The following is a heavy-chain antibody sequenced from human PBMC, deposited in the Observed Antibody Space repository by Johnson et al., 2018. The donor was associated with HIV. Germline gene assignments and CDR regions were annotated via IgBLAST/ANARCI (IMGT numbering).Heavy chain of an antibody. Sequence: QVQLVESGGGVVQPGRSLRLSCAASGFTFSSYGMHWVRQAPGKGLEWVAFIRYDGSNKYYADSVKGRFTISRDNSKNTLYLQMNSLRAEDTAVYYCASPRYSSGGGAFDIWGQGTMVTVYS. V-gene: IGHV3-30*02. CDR3: ASPRYSSGGGAFDI. CDR2: IRYDGSNK. D-gene: IGHD6-19*01. J-gene: IGHJ3*02. CDR1: GFTFSSYG.